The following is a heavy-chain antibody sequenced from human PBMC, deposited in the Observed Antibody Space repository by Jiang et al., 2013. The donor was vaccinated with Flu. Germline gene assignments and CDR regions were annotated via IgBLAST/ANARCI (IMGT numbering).Heavy chain of an antibody. J-gene: IGHJ6*02. D-gene: IGHD2-2*01. CDR2: HPIFGTS. V-gene: IGHV1-69*01. CDR1: EALQQLC. Sequence: GAEVKKPGSSVKVSCKALEALQQLCYRTGCDRPLDKGLSGWRDHPIFGTSNDAQKFQGRVTITADESTSTGYMELRSLKSEDTAVYYCARVPVPGYYYGMDVWGQGTTVTVSS. CDR3: ARVPVPGYYYGMDV.